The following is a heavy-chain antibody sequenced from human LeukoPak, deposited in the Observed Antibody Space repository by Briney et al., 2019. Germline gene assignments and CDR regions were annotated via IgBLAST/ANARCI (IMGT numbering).Heavy chain of an antibody. CDR3: ARESPYCSGGSCQNYYYGMDV. V-gene: IGHV4-61*02. CDR2: IYTSGST. D-gene: IGHD2-15*01. CDR1: GGSISSSSYY. J-gene: IGHJ6*02. Sequence: KPSETLSLTCTVSGGSISSSSYYWGWIRQPAGKGLEWIGRIYTSGSTNYNPSLKSRVTMSVDTSKNQFSLKLSSVTAADTAVYYCARESPYCSGGSCQNYYYGMDVWGQGTTVTVSS.